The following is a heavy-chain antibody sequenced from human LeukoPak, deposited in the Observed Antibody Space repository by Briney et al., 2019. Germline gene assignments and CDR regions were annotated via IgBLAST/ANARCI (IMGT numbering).Heavy chain of an antibody. CDR3: ARRYYFCSGTYYDHFDH. D-gene: IGHD3-10*01. CDR2: IYYSGST. CDR1: GGSISSNTYY. J-gene: IGHJ4*02. V-gene: IGHV4-39*07. Sequence: PSETLSLTCTVSGGSISSNTYYWGWIRQSPGKGLEWIGNIYYSGSTNYNPSLKSRVTISVDNSKNHFSLNLSSVTAADTAVYYCARRYYFCSGTYYDHFDHWGQGTLVTVSS.